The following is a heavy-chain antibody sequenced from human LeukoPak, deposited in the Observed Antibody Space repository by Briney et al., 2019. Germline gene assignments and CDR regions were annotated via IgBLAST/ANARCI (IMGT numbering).Heavy chain of an antibody. D-gene: IGHD2-2*01. V-gene: IGHV1-69*05. CDR1: GGTFISYA. CDR2: IIPIFGTA. Sequence: SVKVSCKASGGTFISYAISWVRQAPGQGLEGMGRIIPIFGTANYAQKFQGRVTITTDESTSTAYMELSSLRSEDTAVYYCASSYAYPNSLDYWGQGTLVTVSS. CDR3: ASSYAYPNSLDY. J-gene: IGHJ4*02.